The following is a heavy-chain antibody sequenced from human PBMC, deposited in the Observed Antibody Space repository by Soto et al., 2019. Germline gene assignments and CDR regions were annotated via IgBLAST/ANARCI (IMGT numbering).Heavy chain of an antibody. Sequence: ASVKVSCKASGYTFTGYDINWVRQATGQGLEWMGWMNPNSGNTGYAQKFQGRVTMTRNTSISTAYMELSSLRSEDTAVYYCASNIGQLGAYGMDVWGQGTTVTVS. D-gene: IGHD6-6*01. J-gene: IGHJ6*02. CDR2: MNPNSGNT. CDR3: ASNIGQLGAYGMDV. CDR1: GYTFTGYD. V-gene: IGHV1-8*01.